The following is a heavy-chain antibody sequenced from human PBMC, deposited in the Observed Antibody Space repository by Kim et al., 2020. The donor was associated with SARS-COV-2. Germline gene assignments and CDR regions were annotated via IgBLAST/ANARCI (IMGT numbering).Heavy chain of an antibody. CDR1: GYTFTSYA. J-gene: IGHJ5*02. CDR3: ARGRQLEREGWFDP. Sequence: ASVKVSSKASGYTFTSYAMHWVRQAPGQRLEWMGWINAGNGNTKYSQKFQGRVTITRDTSASTAYMELSSLRSEDTAVYYCARGRQLEREGWFDPWGQGTLVTVSS. CDR2: INAGNGNT. V-gene: IGHV1-3*01. D-gene: IGHD1-1*01.